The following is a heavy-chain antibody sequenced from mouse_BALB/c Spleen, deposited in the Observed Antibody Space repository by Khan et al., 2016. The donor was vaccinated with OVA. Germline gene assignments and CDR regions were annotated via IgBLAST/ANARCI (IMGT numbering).Heavy chain of an antibody. Sequence: QVQLKESGPGLVAPSQSLSITCTVSGFTLTSYGVSWVRQPPGKGLEWLGVIWGDGSTNYHSARISRLSTSKENSKSQVSLKQNSRQTDDTATYYCAKIPYGSSRYYYAMDYWGQGTSVTVSS. D-gene: IGHD1-1*01. CDR2: IWGDGST. CDR3: AKIPYGSSRYYYAMDY. CDR1: GFTLTSYG. V-gene: IGHV2-3*01. J-gene: IGHJ4*01.